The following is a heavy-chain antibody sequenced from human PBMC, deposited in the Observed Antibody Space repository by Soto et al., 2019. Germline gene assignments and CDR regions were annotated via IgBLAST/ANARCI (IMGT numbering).Heavy chain of an antibody. CDR3: AKASTYEYVWGSFRYYFDH. Sequence: HPGGSLRLSCAASGFTFNIYAMSWVRQAPGKGLEWVSGISGSGDRTHFVDSLKGRFTVSRDNVKNTLYLQMNSLRAEDTAVYYCAKASTYEYVWGSFRYYFDHWGQGALVTVSS. D-gene: IGHD3-16*02. CDR2: ISGSGDRT. CDR1: GFTFNIYA. V-gene: IGHV3-23*01. J-gene: IGHJ4*02.